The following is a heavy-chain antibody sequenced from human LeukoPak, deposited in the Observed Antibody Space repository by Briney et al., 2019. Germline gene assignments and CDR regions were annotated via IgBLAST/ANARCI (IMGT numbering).Heavy chain of an antibody. CDR3: ARDCSSTSSNGMDV. CDR2: IYYSGST. V-gene: IGHV4-59*01. CDR1: GGSISSNY. D-gene: IGHD2-2*01. Sequence: SETLSVTCTVSGGSISSNYWSWIRQPPGKGLEWIGDIYYSGSTNYNPSLKSRVTIPVDTSKNQFSLKLSSVTAADTAVYYCARDCSSTSSNGMDVWGQGTTVTDSS. J-gene: IGHJ6*02.